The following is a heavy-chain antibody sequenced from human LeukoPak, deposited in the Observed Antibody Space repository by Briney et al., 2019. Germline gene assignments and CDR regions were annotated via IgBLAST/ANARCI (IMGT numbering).Heavy chain of an antibody. CDR3: ACREGYSLYAFDI. J-gene: IGHJ3*02. V-gene: IGHV4-34*01. CDR1: GGSFSGYY. CDR2: INHSGST. Sequence: PSETLSLTCAVYGGSFSGYYWSWIRQPPGKGLEWIGEINHSGSTNYNPSLKSRVTISVDTSKNQSSLKLSSVTAADTAVYYCACREGYSLYAFDIWGQGTMVTVSS. D-gene: IGHD5-18*01.